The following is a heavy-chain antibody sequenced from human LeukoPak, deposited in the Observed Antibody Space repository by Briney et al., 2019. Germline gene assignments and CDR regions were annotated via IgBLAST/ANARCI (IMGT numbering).Heavy chain of an antibody. CDR3: AKSQQLSGFPFDF. Sequence: GGSLRLSCPAFSRSSMSWVRQAPGKGLEWVSAISGSGETSYHANSVEGRFTISRDNSNTLYLQMNILREDDTAIYYCAKSQQLSGFPFDFWGQGTLVIVSS. CDR2: ISGSGETS. CDR1: SRSS. D-gene: IGHD3-22*01. V-gene: IGHV3-23*01. J-gene: IGHJ4*02.